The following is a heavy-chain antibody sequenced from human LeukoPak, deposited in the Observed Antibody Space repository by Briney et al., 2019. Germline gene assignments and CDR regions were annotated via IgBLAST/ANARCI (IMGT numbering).Heavy chain of an antibody. Sequence: GGSLRLSCAASGFTFSSYDMSWVRQAPGKGLEWVSVVSGSGGRTYHADSVKGRFTISRDNSKNTLYLQMNSLRAEDTAVYYCARRTGSHSFDYWGQGTLVTVSS. CDR1: GFTFSSYD. CDR2: VSGSGGRT. D-gene: IGHD3/OR15-3a*01. J-gene: IGHJ4*02. V-gene: IGHV3-23*01. CDR3: ARRTGSHSFDY.